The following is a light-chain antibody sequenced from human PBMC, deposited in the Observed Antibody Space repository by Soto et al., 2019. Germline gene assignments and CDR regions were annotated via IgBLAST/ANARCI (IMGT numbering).Light chain of an antibody. V-gene: IGLV1-40*01. CDR2: GNS. CDR1: SSNIGAGYD. J-gene: IGLJ1*01. CDR3: SLYTSENTYV. Sequence: QSVLTQPPSVSGAPGQRVTISCTGSSSNIGAGYDVHWYQQFPRTAPKLLIYGNSNRPSGVPDRFSGSKSGNTASLTISGLQATDEADYYCSLYTSENTYVFGTGTKVTVL.